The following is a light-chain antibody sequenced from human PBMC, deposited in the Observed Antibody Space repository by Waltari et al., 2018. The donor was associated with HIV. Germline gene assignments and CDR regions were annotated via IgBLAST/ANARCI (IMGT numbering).Light chain of an antibody. CDR2: WAS. CDR1: QSVRHTSNNKNF. CDR3: QQYHVTPPT. J-gene: IGKJ1*01. Sequence: DIVMTQSPDSLPVSLGARAPISCKSSQSVRHTSNNKNFLAWYQQKSGQAPKLLIYWASTRESGVPARFSGSGSGTNFTLTINNLQSEDVAVYYCQQYHVTPPTFGQGT. V-gene: IGKV4-1*01.